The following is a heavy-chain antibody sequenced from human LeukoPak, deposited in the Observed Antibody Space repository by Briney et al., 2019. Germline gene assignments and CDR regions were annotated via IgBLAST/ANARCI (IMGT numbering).Heavy chain of an antibody. D-gene: IGHD2-2*01. CDR2: IRYDGSNK. J-gene: IGHJ4*02. V-gene: IGHV3-30*02. Sequence: SGGSLRLSCAASGFTFSSYDMHWVRQAPGKGLEWVAFIRYDGSNKYYADSVKGRFTISRDNSKNTLYLQMNSLRAEDTAVYYCARGGNQVVPAAMSFDYWGQGTLVTVSS. CDR3: ARGGNQVVPAAMSFDY. CDR1: GFTFSSYD.